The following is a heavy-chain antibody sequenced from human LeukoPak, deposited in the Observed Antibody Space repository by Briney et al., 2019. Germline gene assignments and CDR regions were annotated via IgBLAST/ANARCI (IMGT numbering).Heavy chain of an antibody. D-gene: IGHD3-10*01. CDR1: GFTFSTYW. CDR2: ISSDGSIT. CDR3: ARHLNYYLDY. J-gene: IGHJ4*02. V-gene: IGHV3-74*01. Sequence: GGSLRLSCAASGFTFSTYWMHWVRQAPGKGLVWVSRISSDGSITGYAGSVKGRFTISRDNAKNTLYLQMNSLRAEDTAVYYCARHLNYYLDYWGQGTLVTVSS.